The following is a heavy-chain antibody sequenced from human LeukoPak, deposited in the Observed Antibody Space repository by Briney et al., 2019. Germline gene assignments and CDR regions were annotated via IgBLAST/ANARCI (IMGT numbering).Heavy chain of an antibody. CDR3: ARSSGGDYGAGWFDP. CDR2: INPNSGGT. D-gene: IGHD4-17*01. CDR1: GYTFTGYY. Sequence: GASVKVSCKASGYTFTGYYMHWVRQAPGQGLEWMGWINPNSGGTNYAQKFQGRVTMTRDTSISTAYMELSRLRSDDTAVYYCARSSGGDYGAGWFDPWGQGTLVTVSS. J-gene: IGHJ5*02. V-gene: IGHV1-2*02.